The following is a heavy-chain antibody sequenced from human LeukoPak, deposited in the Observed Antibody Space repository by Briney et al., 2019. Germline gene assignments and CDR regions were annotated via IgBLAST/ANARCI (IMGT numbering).Heavy chain of an antibody. D-gene: IGHD7-27*01. CDR2: ISGSGGST. CDR3: AAWDYFDY. V-gene: IGHV3-23*01. J-gene: IGHJ4*02. Sequence: GGSLRLSCAASGFTFSGSAMTWVRQAPGKGPEWVSAISGSGGSTYYADSVKGRFTISRDNSKNTLYLQMNSLRAEDTAVYYCAAWDYFDYWGQGTLVTVSS. CDR1: GFTFSGSA.